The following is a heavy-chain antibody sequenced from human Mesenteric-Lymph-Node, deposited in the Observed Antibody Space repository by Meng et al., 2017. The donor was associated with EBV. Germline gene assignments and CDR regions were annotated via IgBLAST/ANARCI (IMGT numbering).Heavy chain of an antibody. CDR2: IFNSGST. CDR1: GGSVSSTRCY. Sequence: HLQRSGPGPVKPSEHLSLPCTVLGGSVSSTRCYWSWIRQPPGRGLEWIGYIFNSGSTNYNPSLRSRATISVDTSRNQFSLTLNSVTAADTAVYYCARVSGPYYSPWFDPWGQGSLVTVSS. J-gene: IGHJ5*02. V-gene: IGHV4-61*01. CDR3: ARVSGPYYSPWFDP. D-gene: IGHD2/OR15-2a*01.